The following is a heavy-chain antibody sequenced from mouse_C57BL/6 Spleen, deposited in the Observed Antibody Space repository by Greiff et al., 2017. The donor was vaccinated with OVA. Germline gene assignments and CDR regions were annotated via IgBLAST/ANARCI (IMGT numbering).Heavy chain of an antibody. J-gene: IGHJ3*01. CDR3: ARSSSRTFAY. CDR2: INPNNGGT. D-gene: IGHD1-1*01. Sequence: EVQLQQSGPELVKPGASVKISCKASGYTFTDYYMNWVKQSHGKSLEWIGDINPNNGGTSYNQKFKGKATLTVDKSSSTAYMELRSLTSEDSAVYYCARSSSRTFAYWGQGTLVTVSA. CDR1: GYTFTDYY. V-gene: IGHV1-26*01.